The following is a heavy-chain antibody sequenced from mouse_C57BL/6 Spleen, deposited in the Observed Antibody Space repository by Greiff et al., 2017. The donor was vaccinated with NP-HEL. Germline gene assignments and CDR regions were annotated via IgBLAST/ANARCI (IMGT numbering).Heavy chain of an antibody. D-gene: IGHD3-1*01. CDR3: ARYERIALRY. CDR2: IYPGDGDT. CDR1: GYAFSSSW. J-gene: IGHJ2*01. V-gene: IGHV1-82*01. Sequence: VKLMESGPELVKPGASVKISCKASGYAFSSSWMNWVKQRPGKGLEWIGRIYPGDGDTNYNGKFKGKATLTADKSSSTAYMQLSSLTSEDSAVYFCARYERIALRYWGQGTTLTVSS.